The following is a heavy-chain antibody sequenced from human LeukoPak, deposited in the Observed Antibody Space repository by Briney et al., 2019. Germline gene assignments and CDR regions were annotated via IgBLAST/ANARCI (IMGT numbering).Heavy chain of an antibody. J-gene: IGHJ4*02. CDR1: GGSISSYY. V-gene: IGHV4-59*12. CDR2: IYYSGST. CDR3: ARETVVTGVDY. D-gene: IGHD4-23*01. Sequence: PSETLSLTCTVSGGSISSYYWSWIRQPPGKGLEWIGYIYYSGSTNYNPSLKSRVTISVDTSKNQFPLKLSSVTAADTAVYYCARETVVTGVDYWGQGTLVTVSS.